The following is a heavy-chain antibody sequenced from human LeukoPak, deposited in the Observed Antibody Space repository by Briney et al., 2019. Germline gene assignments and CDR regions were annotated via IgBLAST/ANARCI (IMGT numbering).Heavy chain of an antibody. CDR1: EFSVGSNY. CDR3: ARTPYYYYMDV. J-gene: IGHJ6*03. CDR2: IYSGGST. Sequence: KPGGSLRLSCAASEFSVGSNYMTWVRQAPGKGLEWVSLIYSGGSTYYADSVKGRFAISRDNAKNPLYLKMNSLRVEDTAVYYCARTPYYYYMDVWGKGTTVTISS. V-gene: IGHV3-66*01.